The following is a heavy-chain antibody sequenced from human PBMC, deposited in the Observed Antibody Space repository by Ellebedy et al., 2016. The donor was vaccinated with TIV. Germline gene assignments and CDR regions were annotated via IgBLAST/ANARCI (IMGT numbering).Heavy chain of an antibody. CDR2: ISPDGSST. CDR1: GFPFSQWW. Sequence: GESLKISCAASGFPFSQWWMNWVRQAPGKGMVWVSYISPDGSSTDYADSVKGRFTISRDNAKNTLYLQLNNLRAGDTALYYCARTTTMTTFGPFDLWGQGTRVTVSS. CDR3: ARTTTMTTFGPFDL. D-gene: IGHD3-16*01. J-gene: IGHJ3*01. V-gene: IGHV3-74*01.